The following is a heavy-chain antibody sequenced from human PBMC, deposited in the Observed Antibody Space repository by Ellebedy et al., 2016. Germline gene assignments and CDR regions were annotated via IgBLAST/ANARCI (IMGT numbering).Heavy chain of an antibody. D-gene: IGHD4-11*01. CDR1: GGSFSGYY. CDR2: ISHSGST. Sequence: SETLSLTCAVYGGSFSGYYWSWIRQPPGKGLEWIGEISHSGSTNYNPSLKSRVTISVDTSKNQFSLKLSSVTAADTAVYHCARAPTTVDAFDIWGQGTMVTVSS. V-gene: IGHV4-34*01. CDR3: ARAPTTVDAFDI. J-gene: IGHJ3*02.